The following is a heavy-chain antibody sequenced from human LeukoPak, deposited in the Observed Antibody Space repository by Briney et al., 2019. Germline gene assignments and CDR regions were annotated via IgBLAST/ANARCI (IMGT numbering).Heavy chain of an antibody. CDR1: GFTFSSYA. CDR3: ARGAADYYYYYYMDV. D-gene: IGHD2-15*01. Sequence: GGSLRLSCAASGFTFSSYAMSWVRQAPGKGLEWVSGISGSGGSTYFPDSVKGRFTISRDNSKNTLYLQMNSLRAEDTAVYYCARGAADYYYYYYMDVWGKGTTVTVSS. CDR2: ISGSGGST. V-gene: IGHV3-23*01. J-gene: IGHJ6*03.